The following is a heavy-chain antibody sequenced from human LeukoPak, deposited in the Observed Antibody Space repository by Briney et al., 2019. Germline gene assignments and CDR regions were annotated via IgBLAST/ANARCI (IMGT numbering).Heavy chain of an antibody. Sequence: GGSLRLSCAASGFTFSSFATSWVRQAPGKGLEWVSAIGAGGVTTYYADSVKGRFTISRDNSKNTLYLQMSSLRAEDTALYYCAKSLGPISNIAARPLDYSGQGTLVTVSS. D-gene: IGHD6-6*01. J-gene: IGHJ4*02. CDR3: AKSLGPISNIAARPLDY. CDR1: GFTFSSFA. CDR2: IGAGGVTT. V-gene: IGHV3-23*01.